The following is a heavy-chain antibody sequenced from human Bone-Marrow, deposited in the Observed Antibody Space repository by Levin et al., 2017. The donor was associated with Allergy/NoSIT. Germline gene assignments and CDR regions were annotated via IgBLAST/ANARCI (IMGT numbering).Heavy chain of an antibody. CDR1: GFTFTNAW. D-gene: IGHD3-9*01. CDR2: IESKNDGGTT. Sequence: GGSLRLSCAASGFTFTNAWMTWVRQAPGKGLEWVGRIESKNDGGTTDYAAPVKDRFTISRDDSKDTLYLQMNSLKTEDTAVYYCTNINYDVLAGYYLPYYFDYWGQGTLVTVSS. V-gene: IGHV3-15*04. CDR3: TNINYDVLAGYYLPYYFDY. J-gene: IGHJ4*02.